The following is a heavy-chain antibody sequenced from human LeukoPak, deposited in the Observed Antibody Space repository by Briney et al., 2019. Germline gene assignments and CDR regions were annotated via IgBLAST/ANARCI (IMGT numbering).Heavy chain of an antibody. D-gene: IGHD2-21*02. CDR3: ARDLSATWYSLGY. CDR1: GLTTADYG. Sequence: GGSLRLSCAASGLTTADYGMRWVRQAPGKGLEWVSGIDWSGEATQYADSVEGRFTISRDNAANALYLQMNSLTAEDTTLYYCARDLSATWYSLGYWGRGTLVTVSS. J-gene: IGHJ4*02. CDR2: IDWSGEAT. V-gene: IGHV3-20*04.